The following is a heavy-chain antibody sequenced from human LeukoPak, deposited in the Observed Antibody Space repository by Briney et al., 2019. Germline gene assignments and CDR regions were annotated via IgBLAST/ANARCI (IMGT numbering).Heavy chain of an antibody. D-gene: IGHD3-16*01. J-gene: IGHJ4*02. CDR2: IRNDGSII. CDR1: GFTFSTYG. Sequence: GGSLRLSCAASGFTFSTYGIHWARQAPGKGLEWVAFIRNDGSIIYNADSVKGRFTISRDNSKNTLYLQMNSLRVDDTAVYYCAKDTPLCYFDYWGQGTLVTVSS. V-gene: IGHV3-30*02. CDR3: AKDTPLCYFDY.